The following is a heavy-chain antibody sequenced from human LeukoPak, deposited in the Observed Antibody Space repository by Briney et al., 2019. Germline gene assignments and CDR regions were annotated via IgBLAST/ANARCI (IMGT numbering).Heavy chain of an antibody. CDR2: IRSKAYGGTT. CDR3: ARSYQLLAYYYYYMDV. J-gene: IGHJ6*03. D-gene: IGHD2-2*01. V-gene: IGHV3-49*04. Sequence: PGGSLRLSCTASGFTFGDYAMSWVRQAPGKGLEWVGFIRSKAYGGTTEYAASVKGRFTISRDDSKSIAYLQMNSLKTEDTAVYYCARSYQLLAYYYYYMDVWGKGTTVTVSS. CDR1: GFTFGDYA.